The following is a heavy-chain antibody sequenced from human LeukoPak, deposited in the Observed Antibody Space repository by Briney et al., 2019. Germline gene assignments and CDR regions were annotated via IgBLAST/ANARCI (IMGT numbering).Heavy chain of an antibody. Sequence: SSETLSLTCTVSGGSISSGSYYWSWIRQPAGKGLEWIGRIYTSGSTNYNPSLKSRVTISVDTSKNQLSLKLSSVTAADTAVYYCARLKYYYDSSGYRAEYFQHWGQGTLVTASS. CDR3: ARLKYYYDSSGYRAEYFQH. J-gene: IGHJ1*01. V-gene: IGHV4-61*02. CDR2: IYTSGST. D-gene: IGHD3-22*01. CDR1: GGSISSGSYY.